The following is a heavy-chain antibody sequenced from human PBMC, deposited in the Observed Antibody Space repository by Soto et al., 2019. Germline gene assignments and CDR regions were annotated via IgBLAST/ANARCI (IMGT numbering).Heavy chain of an antibody. CDR3: ARAYYGNCGGDCYNWFDP. V-gene: IGHV1-46*01. J-gene: IGHJ5*02. CDR1: GYTFTSYY. D-gene: IGHD2-21*02. CDR2: INPSGGST. Sequence: ASVKVSCKASGYTFTSYYMHWVRQAPGQGLEWMGIINPSGGSTSYAQKFQGRVTMTRDTSTSTVYMELSSLRSEDTAVYYCARAYYGNCGGDCYNWFDPWGQGTLVTAPQ.